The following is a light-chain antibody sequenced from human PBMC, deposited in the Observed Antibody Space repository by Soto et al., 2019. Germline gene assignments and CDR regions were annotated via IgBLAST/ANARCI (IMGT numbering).Light chain of an antibody. CDR2: DVS. V-gene: IGLV2-14*02. CDR1: SSDVGAYNL. J-gene: IGLJ3*02. Sequence: QSALTQPASVSGSPGQSITISCTGTSSDVGAYNLVSWYQQHPGRAPKLFIFDVSDRPSGVSDRFSGPKSGNTASLTISGLQAEDEASYYCSSYTNTSTLVFGGGTKVTVL. CDR3: SSYTNTSTLV.